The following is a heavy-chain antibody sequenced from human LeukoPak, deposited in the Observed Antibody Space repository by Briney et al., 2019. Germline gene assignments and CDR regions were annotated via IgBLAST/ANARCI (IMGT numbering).Heavy chain of an antibody. CDR1: GGTFSSYA. J-gene: IGHJ4*02. CDR2: IIPIFGTA. CDR3: AREGGSVPMVILPRFFDY. V-gene: IGHV1-69*13. Sequence: GASVKVSCKASGGTFSSYAISWVRQAPGQGLEWMGGIIPIFGTANYAQKFQGRVTITADESTSTAYMELSSLRSEDTAVYYCAREGGSVPMVILPRFFDYWGQGTLVTVSS. D-gene: IGHD3-22*01.